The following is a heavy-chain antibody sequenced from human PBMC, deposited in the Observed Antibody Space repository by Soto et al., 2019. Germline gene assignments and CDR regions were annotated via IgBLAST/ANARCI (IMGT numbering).Heavy chain of an antibody. Sequence: QVQLVHSGADVKKPGSSVKISCTASGAAFSNYTFTWVRRAPGQGLEWVGRVIPLLDASNYAEKFQDRVTISADRSTSTVYMELSGLRSEDSARYYCASGKSQMSQDRMGFYYYMDVWGKGTTVTVSS. V-gene: IGHV1-69*08. D-gene: IGHD1-1*01. CDR3: ASGKSQMSQDRMGFYYYMDV. CDR2: VIPLLDAS. CDR1: GAAFSNYT. J-gene: IGHJ6*03.